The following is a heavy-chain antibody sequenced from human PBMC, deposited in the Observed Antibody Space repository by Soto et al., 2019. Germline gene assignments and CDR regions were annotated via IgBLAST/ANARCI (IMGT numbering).Heavy chain of an antibody. CDR1: GGSISSSSYY. D-gene: IGHD2-15*01. CDR2: IYYSGST. J-gene: IGHJ4*02. V-gene: IGHV4-39*01. Sequence: TLSLTCTVSGGSISSSSYYWGWIRQPPGKGLEWIGSIYYSGSTYYNPSLKSRVTISVDTSKNQFSLKLSSVTAADTAVYYCARQGSNCSGGSCYSGVFDYWGQGTLVTVSS. CDR3: ARQGSNCSGGSCYSGVFDY.